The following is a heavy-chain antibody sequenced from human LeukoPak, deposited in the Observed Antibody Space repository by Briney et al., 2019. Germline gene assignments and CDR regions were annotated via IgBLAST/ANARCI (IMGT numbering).Heavy chain of an antibody. CDR1: GLTFSSYA. CDR2: ISYDGSNK. V-gene: IGHV3-30*04. D-gene: IGHD6-19*01. CDR3: ARGQWLASPFDY. J-gene: IGHJ4*02. Sequence: PGGSLRLSCAASGLTFSSYAMHWVRQAPGKGLEWVAVISYDGSNKYYADSVKGRFTISRDNSKNTLYLQMNSLRAEDTAVYYCARGQWLASPFDYWGQGTLVTVSS.